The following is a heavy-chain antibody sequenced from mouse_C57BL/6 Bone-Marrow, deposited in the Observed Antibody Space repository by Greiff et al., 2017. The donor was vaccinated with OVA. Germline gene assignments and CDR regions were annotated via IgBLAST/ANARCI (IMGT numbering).Heavy chain of an antibody. J-gene: IGHJ4*01. CDR2: ISYSGST. V-gene: IGHV3-8*01. CDR3: ARILYDYDRGYYAMDY. D-gene: IGHD2-4*01. Sequence: EVKLQESGPGLAKPSQTLSLTCSVPGYSITSDYWNWIRKFPGNKLEYMGYISYSGSTYYNPSLKSRISITRDTSKNQYYLQLNSVTTEDTATYYCARILYDYDRGYYAMDYWGQGTSVTVSS. CDR1: GYSITSDY.